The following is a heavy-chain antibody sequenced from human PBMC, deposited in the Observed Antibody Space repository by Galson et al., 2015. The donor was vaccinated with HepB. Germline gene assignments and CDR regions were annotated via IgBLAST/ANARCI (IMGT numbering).Heavy chain of an antibody. CDR3: ARAFVVVVPAAKFPVHYYYMDV. CDR1: GYTFTSYG. V-gene: IGHV1-18*01. D-gene: IGHD2-2*01. Sequence: SVKVSCKASGYTFTSYGISWVRQAPGQGLEWMGWISAYNGNTNYAQKLQGRVTMTTDTSTSTAYMELRSLRSDDTAVYYCARAFVVVVPAAKFPVHYYYMDVWGKGTTVTVSS. J-gene: IGHJ6*03. CDR2: ISAYNGNT.